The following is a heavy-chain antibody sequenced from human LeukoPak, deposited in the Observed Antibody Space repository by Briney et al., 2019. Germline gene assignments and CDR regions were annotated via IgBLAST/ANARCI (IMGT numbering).Heavy chain of an antibody. CDR2: ISAYNGNT. Sequence: ASVKVSCKASGYTFTSYGISWVRQAPGQGLEWMGWISAYNGNTNYAQKLQGRVTMTTDTSTGTAYMELRSLRSDDTAVYYCARDRGAAAGKNWFDPWGQGTLVTVSS. CDR3: ARDRGAAAGKNWFDP. CDR1: GYTFTSYG. D-gene: IGHD6-13*01. V-gene: IGHV1-18*01. J-gene: IGHJ5*02.